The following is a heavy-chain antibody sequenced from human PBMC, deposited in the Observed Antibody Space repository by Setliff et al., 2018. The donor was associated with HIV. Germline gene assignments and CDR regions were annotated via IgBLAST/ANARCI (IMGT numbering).Heavy chain of an antibody. Sequence: GGSLRLSCTASGFTFGDYVMSWVRQAPGKGLEWVGFIRSKAYGGTTEYAASVKGIFTVSRDDSKSIAYLQMNSLKTEDTAMYYCTRCFGSYLPIMDYWGQGTLVTVSS. CDR1: GFTFGDYV. J-gene: IGHJ4*02. CDR3: TRCFGSYLPIMDY. CDR2: IRSKAYGGTT. V-gene: IGHV3-49*04. D-gene: IGHD1-26*01.